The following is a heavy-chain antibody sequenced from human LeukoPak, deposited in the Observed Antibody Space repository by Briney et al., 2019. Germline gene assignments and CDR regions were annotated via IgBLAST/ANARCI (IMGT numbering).Heavy chain of an antibody. V-gene: IGHV3-74*01. CDR1: GFTFSSYW. J-gene: IGHJ4*02. CDR3: ARDLGQWPFDY. D-gene: IGHD6-19*01. CDR2: INSDGSST. Sequence: GGSLRLSCAASGFTFSSYWMRWVRQAPGKGLVWVSCINSDGSSTSYADSVKGRFTISRDNAKNTLYLQMNSLRAEDTAVYYCARDLGQWPFDYWGQGTLVTVSS.